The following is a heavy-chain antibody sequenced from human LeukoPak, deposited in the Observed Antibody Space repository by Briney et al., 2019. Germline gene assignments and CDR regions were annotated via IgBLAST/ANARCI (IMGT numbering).Heavy chain of an antibody. D-gene: IGHD6-25*01. CDR1: GFTVSSNY. CDR2: ISGSGGTT. J-gene: IGHJ4*02. Sequence: GGSLRLSCAASGFTVSSNYMSWVRQAPGKGLEWVSAISGSGGTTYYADSVRGRFTISRDNSKNTLYVQMNSLRAEDTAVYYCAKVRGPSSGCTDYWGQGTLVTVSS. CDR3: AKVRGPSSGCTDY. V-gene: IGHV3-23*01.